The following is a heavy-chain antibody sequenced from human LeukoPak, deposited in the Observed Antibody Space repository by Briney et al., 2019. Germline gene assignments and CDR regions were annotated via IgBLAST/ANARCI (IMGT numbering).Heavy chain of an antibody. D-gene: IGHD3-10*01. CDR3: ARAPTDTILFDC. CDR1: GGTFSSYA. Sequence: ASVKVSCKASGGTFSSYAISWVRQAPGQGLEWMGGIIPIFGTANYAQKFQGRVTITADESTSTAYMELSSLRSEDTAVYYCARAPTDTILFDCWGQGTLVTVSS. CDR2: IIPIFGTA. V-gene: IGHV1-69*13. J-gene: IGHJ4*02.